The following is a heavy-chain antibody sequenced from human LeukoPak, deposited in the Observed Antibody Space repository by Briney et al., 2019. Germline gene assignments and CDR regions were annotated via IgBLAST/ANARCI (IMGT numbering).Heavy chain of an antibody. V-gene: IGHV4-39*01. J-gene: IGHJ5*02. D-gene: IGHD1-1*01. Sequence: SETLSLTCSVSGGSISSSSHSWGRIRQPPGKGLEWTGTIYYTGRTYYNPSLESRLTISVDTSKNQFSLKLTSVTAADTDIYYCAQSLGSGNWIGNWFDPWGQGTLVTVSS. CDR3: AQSLGSGNWIGNWFDP. CDR2: IYYTGRT. CDR1: GGSISSSSHS.